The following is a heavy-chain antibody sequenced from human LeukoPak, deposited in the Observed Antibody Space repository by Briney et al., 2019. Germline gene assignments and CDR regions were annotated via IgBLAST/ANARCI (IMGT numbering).Heavy chain of an antibody. CDR2: IYSSGST. J-gene: IGHJ3*02. CDR1: GVSISSGSYY. V-gene: IGHV4-61*02. CDR3: VRGTRGLEWLANDAFDI. Sequence: SQTLSLTCTVSGVSISSGSYYWSWIRQPGGEGLEWIERIYSSGSTNYNPSLKSRVTISVDTSKNQFSLKLSSVTAADTAVYYCVRGTRGLEWLANDAFDIWGQGTMVTVSS. D-gene: IGHD3-3*01.